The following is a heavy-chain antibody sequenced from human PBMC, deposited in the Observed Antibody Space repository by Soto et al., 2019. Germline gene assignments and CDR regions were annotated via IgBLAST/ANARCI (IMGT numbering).Heavy chain of an antibody. CDR3: ATDRRGVYTY. CDR1: GGTFSSYA. J-gene: IGHJ4*02. V-gene: IGHV1-69*06. Sequence: ASVKVSCKASGGTFSSYAISWVRQAPGQGLEWMGGIIPIFGTANYAQKFQGRVTMTEDTSTDTAYMELSSLRSEDTAVYYCATDRRGVYTYWGQGTLVTVSS. CDR2: IIPIFGTA. D-gene: IGHD2-8*01.